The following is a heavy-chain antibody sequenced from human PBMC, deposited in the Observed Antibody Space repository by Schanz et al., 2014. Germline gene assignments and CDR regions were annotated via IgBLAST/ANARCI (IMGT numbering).Heavy chain of an antibody. Sequence: QVQLVESGGGVVQFGRSLRLSCVASGFTFSSYGMHWVRQAPGKGLEWVALISNDGSIKYYADSVEGRFTISRDNSRNTLYLQMNSLRTEDTAVYYCASPSGYSDYGTYFDFWGQGTLVTVSS. J-gene: IGHJ4*02. V-gene: IGHV3-30*19. D-gene: IGHD5-12*01. CDR1: GFTFSSYG. CDR3: ASPSGYSDYGTYFDF. CDR2: ISNDGSIK.